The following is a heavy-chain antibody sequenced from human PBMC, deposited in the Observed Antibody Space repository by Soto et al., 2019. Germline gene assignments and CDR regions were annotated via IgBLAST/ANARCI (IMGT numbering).Heavy chain of an antibody. CDR1: GYTFTNFA. J-gene: IGHJ5*01. D-gene: IGHD3-10*01. CDR3: ARGGVARHLDS. Sequence: GASVKVSCKTSGYTFTNFALSWVRQAPGQGLEWIGFVSANNGFTHFAQKFQGRVSVKTDTSTSTVYLDLRSLSSDDTAVYYCARGGVARHLDSWGQGTPVTVSS. V-gene: IGHV1-18*01. CDR2: VSANNGFT.